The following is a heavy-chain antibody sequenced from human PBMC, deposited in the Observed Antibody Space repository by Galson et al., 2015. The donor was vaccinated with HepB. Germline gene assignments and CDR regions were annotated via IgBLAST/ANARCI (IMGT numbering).Heavy chain of an antibody. CDR1: GYTFTSYG. V-gene: IGHV1-18*01. Sequence: SVKVSCKASGYTFTSYGISWVRQAPGQGLEWMGWISGYNGNTNYAQKLQGRVTMTTDTSTSTAYMELRSLRSDDTAVYYCARDRNDYGDYVPIRFDYWGQGTLVTVSS. CDR2: ISGYNGNT. D-gene: IGHD4-17*01. CDR3: ARDRNDYGDYVPIRFDY. J-gene: IGHJ4*02.